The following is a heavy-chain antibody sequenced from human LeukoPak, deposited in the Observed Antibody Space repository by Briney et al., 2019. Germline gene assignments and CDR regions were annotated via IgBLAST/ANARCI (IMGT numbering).Heavy chain of an antibody. CDR2: ISTSNVTT. CDR3: ARGGELLRPADY. Sequence: GGSLRLSCAASGFTLSDYYTAWLRQVPGKGLEWISYISTSNVTTYHADSVKGRFTVYFDKAKNSVFLQMNSLRVDDTAVYYCARGGELLRPADYWGQGTLVTVSS. D-gene: IGHD3-16*01. V-gene: IGHV3-11*01. J-gene: IGHJ4*02. CDR1: GFTLSDYY.